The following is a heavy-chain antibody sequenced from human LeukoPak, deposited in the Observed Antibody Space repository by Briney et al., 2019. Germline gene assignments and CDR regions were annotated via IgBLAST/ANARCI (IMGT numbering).Heavy chain of an antibody. Sequence: SETLSLTCAVYGGSFSGYYWSWIRQPPGKGLEWIGEINHSGSTNYNPSLKGRVTISVDTYKNQFSLKLSSVTAADTAVYYCALGDVVVPAANWGQGTLVTVSS. V-gene: IGHV4-34*01. CDR1: GGSFSGYY. CDR2: INHSGST. D-gene: IGHD2-2*01. CDR3: ALGDVVVPAAN. J-gene: IGHJ4*02.